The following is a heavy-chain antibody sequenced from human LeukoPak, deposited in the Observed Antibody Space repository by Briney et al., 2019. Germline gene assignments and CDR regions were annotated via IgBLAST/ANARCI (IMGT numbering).Heavy chain of an antibody. CDR3: ARDLINGYFDY. Sequence: ASVKVSCKASGYTFTSYGISWARQAPGQGLEWMGWISAYSGNTNYAQKLQGRVTMTTDTSTSTAYMELRSLRSDDTAVYYCARDLINGYFDYWGQGTLVTVSS. V-gene: IGHV1-18*01. J-gene: IGHJ4*02. CDR2: ISAYSGNT. D-gene: IGHD2-8*01. CDR1: GYTFTSYG.